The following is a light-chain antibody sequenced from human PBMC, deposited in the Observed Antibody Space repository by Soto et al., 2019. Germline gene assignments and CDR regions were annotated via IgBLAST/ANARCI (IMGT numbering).Light chain of an antibody. CDR2: DVN. CDR3: ASYAGSSVPA. V-gene: IGLV2-8*01. Sequence: QSALTQPPSASGSPGQSVAISCSGTSSDVGGYNYVSWYHQHPGKPPNLMIYDVNKRPSGVPDCFFGYKSGNTASVTVAGHQAEEEDDYYGASYAGSSVPAFGGGTKLTVL. CDR1: SSDVGGYNY. J-gene: IGLJ2*01.